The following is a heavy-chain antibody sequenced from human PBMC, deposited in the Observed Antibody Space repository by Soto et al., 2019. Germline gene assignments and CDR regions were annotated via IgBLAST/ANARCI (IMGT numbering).Heavy chain of an antibody. CDR2: MNHSGST. J-gene: IGHJ4*02. CDR1: GGSISGYY. Sequence: KPSETLSLTCAVYGGSISGYYWSWIRQPPGKGLEWIAEMNHSGSTNYNPSLKSRVTISLDTPKSQVSLKLNSVTAADTAVYYCARGSQWLDYWGQGTLVTVSS. V-gene: IGHV4-34*01. D-gene: IGHD6-19*01. CDR3: ARGSQWLDY.